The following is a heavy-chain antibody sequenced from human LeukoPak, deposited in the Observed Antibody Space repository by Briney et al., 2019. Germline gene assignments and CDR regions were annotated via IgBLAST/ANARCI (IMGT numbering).Heavy chain of an antibody. J-gene: IGHJ3*01. V-gene: IGHV3-21*01. CDR1: GFTFSSST. D-gene: IGHD5-18*01. CDR3: AREFYGYDAFDV. CDR2: ISGGSIYI. Sequence: GGSLRLSCAASGFTFSSSTMNWVRQAPGKGLEWVSSISGGSIYIYYADSVKGRFTISRDNGKNSVYLQMDSLRAEDTAVYFCAREFYGYDAFDVWGQGTMVTVSS.